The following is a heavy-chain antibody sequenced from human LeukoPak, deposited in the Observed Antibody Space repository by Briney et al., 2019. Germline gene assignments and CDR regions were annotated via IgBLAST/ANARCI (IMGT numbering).Heavy chain of an antibody. Sequence: SETLSLTCTVSGYSVSSDYYWGWIRQPPGKGLEWIGNIFHNGNTYYNPSLKSRVTMSIDTSKKQFSLKLRTATAADTAVYYCARIEDVTRGYNHAYYFDYWGQGTLVTVSS. V-gene: IGHV4-38-2*02. CDR2: IFHNGNT. D-gene: IGHD5-18*01. CDR3: ARIEDVTRGYNHAYYFDY. J-gene: IGHJ4*02. CDR1: GYSVSSDYY.